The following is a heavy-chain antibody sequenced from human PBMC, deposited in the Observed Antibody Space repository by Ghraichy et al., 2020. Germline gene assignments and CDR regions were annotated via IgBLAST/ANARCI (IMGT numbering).Heavy chain of an antibody. D-gene: IGHD3-16*02. CDR1: GFTFSDYH. Sequence: GGSLRLSCAASGFTFSDYHMSWIRQAPGKGLELISYSNISDSRMYYVDSVKGRFAISRDNAKNSLYLQMNSLRAEDTAVYYCARGSRELPFWGQGTLVTVSS. CDR2: SNISDSRM. CDR3: ARGSRELPF. V-gene: IGHV3-11*01. J-gene: IGHJ4*02.